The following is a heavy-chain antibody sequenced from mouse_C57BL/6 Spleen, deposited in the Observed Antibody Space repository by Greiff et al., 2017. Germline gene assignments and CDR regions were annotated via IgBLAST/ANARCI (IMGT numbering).Heavy chain of an antibody. V-gene: IGHV14-3*01. CDR3: ASQLGFLYAMDY. CDR1: GFNIKNTY. D-gene: IGHD3-1*01. CDR2: IDPANGST. J-gene: IGHJ4*01. Sequence: VQLQQSVAELVRPGASVTLSCTASGFNIKNTYLHWVNQRPPQGLEWIGRIDPANGSTKYAPTLQGKATITAATSANTAYLHLSSLTAEDTASYYCASQLGFLYAMDYWGQGTSVTVSS.